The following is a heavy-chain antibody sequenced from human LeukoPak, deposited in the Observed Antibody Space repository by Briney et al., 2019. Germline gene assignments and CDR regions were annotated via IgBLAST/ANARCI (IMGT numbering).Heavy chain of an antibody. CDR3: LRYPDNWNYADINGFDP. D-gene: IGHD1-7*01. V-gene: IGHV1-69*01. J-gene: IGHJ5*02. CDR1: GGTFSSYA. Sequence: SVKVSCKASGGTFSSYAISWVRQAPGQGLEWMGGIIPIFGTANYAQKFQGRVTITADESTSTAYMELSSLRSEDKAVYYWLRYPDNWNYADINGFDPWGQGTLVTVSS. CDR2: IIPIFGTA.